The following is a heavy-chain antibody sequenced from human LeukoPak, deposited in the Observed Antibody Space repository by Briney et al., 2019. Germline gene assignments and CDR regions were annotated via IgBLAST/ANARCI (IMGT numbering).Heavy chain of an antibody. D-gene: IGHD2-2*01. CDR3: ANICSSTGCYLDY. J-gene: IGHJ4*02. CDR1: GYTFTSYY. V-gene: IGHV1-46*01. Sequence: GASVKVSCKASGYTFTSYYMHWVRQAPGQGLEWMGIINPSGSSTSYAQKFQGRVTMTRDTSTSTVYMELSSLRSEDTAVYYCANICSSTGCYLDYWGQGTLVTVSS. CDR2: INPSGSST.